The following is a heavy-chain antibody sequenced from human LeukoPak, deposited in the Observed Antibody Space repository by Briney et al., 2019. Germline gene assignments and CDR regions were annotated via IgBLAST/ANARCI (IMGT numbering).Heavy chain of an antibody. J-gene: IGHJ4*02. Sequence: ASVKVSCKASGYTFTSYGISWGRQAPGQGLEWMGWISAYNGNTNYAQKLQGRVTMTTDTSTSTAYMELRSLRSDDTAVYYCARNGYYYDSSGYTIDYWGQGTLVTVSS. CDR3: ARNGYYYDSSGYTIDY. CDR2: ISAYNGNT. V-gene: IGHV1-18*01. CDR1: GYTFTSYG. D-gene: IGHD3-22*01.